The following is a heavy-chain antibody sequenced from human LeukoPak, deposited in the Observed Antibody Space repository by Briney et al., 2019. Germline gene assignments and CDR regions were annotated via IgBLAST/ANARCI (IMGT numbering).Heavy chain of an antibody. D-gene: IGHD6-6*01. J-gene: IGHJ5*02. Sequence: PSETLSLTCTVSGGSLSSSSYYWGWIRQPPGKGLEWIGSIYYSGNTYYNPSLKSRVTISLDMSKSHFSLKLSSVTAADTAVYYCARDIAAPNNNWFDPWGQGTLVTVSS. V-gene: IGHV4-39*07. CDR2: IYYSGNT. CDR1: GGSLSSSSYY. CDR3: ARDIAAPNNNWFDP.